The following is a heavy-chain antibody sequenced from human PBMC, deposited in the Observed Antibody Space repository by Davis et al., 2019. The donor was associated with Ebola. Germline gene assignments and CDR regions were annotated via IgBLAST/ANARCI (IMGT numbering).Heavy chain of an antibody. CDR2: IRSKANSYAT. V-gene: IGHV3-73*01. J-gene: IGHJ6*02. D-gene: IGHD4-17*01. CDR1: GFILSGSS. CDR3: NMDYGADGMDV. Sequence: GGSLRLSCAASGFILSGSSLHWVRQASGKGLEWVGRIRSKANSYATAYAASVKGRFTISRDDSKNTAYLQMNSLKTEDTAVYYCNMDYGADGMDVWGQGTTVTVSS.